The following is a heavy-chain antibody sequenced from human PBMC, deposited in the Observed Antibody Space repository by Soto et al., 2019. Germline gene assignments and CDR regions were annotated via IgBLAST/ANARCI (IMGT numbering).Heavy chain of an antibody. Sequence: GGSLRLSCAASGFTFSSYGMHWGRQAPGKGLEWVAVIWYDGSNKYYADSVKGRFTISRDNSKNTLYLQMNSLRAEDTAVYYCARASGSYEYYFDYWGQGTLVTVSS. V-gene: IGHV3-33*01. J-gene: IGHJ4*01. CDR3: ARASGSYEYYFDY. CDR1: GFTFSSYG. D-gene: IGHD1-26*01. CDR2: IWYDGSNK.